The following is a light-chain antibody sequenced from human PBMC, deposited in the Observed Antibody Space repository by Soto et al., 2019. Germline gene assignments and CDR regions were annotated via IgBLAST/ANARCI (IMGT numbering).Light chain of an antibody. Sequence: EIVMTQSPATLSVSPGXRATLSCRASQSVSSNLAWYQQKPGQAPRLLIYGASTRATGIPARFSGSGSGTEFTLTISSLQSEDFAVYYCQQYNNWPLTFGGGTKGDIK. CDR2: GAS. CDR1: QSVSSN. J-gene: IGKJ4*01. CDR3: QQYNNWPLT. V-gene: IGKV3-15*01.